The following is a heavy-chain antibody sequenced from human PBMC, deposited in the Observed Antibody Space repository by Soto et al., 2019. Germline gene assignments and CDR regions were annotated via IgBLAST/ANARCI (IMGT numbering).Heavy chain of an antibody. D-gene: IGHD6-13*01. CDR3: ASWYLALCYFDY. CDR1: GGSIRSGDYY. Sequence: SETLSLTCTVSGGSIRSGDYYWSWIRQPPGKGLEWIGYIYYSGSTYYNPSLKSRVTISVDTSKNQFSLKLSSVTAADTAVYYCASWYLALCYFDYWGQGTLVTVSS. J-gene: IGHJ4*02. CDR2: IYYSGST. V-gene: IGHV4-30-4*01.